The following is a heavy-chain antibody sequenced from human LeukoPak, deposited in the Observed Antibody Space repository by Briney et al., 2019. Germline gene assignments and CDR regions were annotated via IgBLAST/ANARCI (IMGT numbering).Heavy chain of an antibody. CDR3: ARMVDYYASGSYYIDY. Sequence: PSGTLSLTCAVSSGSISTTNWWSWVRQPPGKGLEWIGEIYHSGNTDYNPSLKSRVTISVDKSKNQFSLKVGSVTAADTAVYYCARMVDYYASGSYYIDYWGPGILVTVSS. J-gene: IGHJ4*02. CDR2: IYHSGNT. D-gene: IGHD3-10*01. CDR1: SGSISTTNW. V-gene: IGHV4-4*02.